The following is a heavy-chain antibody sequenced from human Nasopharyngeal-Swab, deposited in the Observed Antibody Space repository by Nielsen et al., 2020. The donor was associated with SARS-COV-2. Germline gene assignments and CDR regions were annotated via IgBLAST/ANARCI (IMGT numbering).Heavy chain of an antibody. Sequence: GESLKISCAASGFTFSGYGMGWVRQAPGKGLEWVSTISGAGGSTYYADSVKGRFTISRDNFGNTLSLEMSSLRADDTALYYCAKDNWGQGTLVTVSS. CDR3: AKDN. CDR1: GFTFSGYG. J-gene: IGHJ4*02. V-gene: IGHV3-23*01. CDR2: ISGAGGST.